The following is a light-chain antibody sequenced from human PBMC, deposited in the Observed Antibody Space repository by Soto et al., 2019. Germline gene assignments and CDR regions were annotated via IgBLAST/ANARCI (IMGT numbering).Light chain of an antibody. CDR1: QSISDW. V-gene: IGKV1-5*03. J-gene: IGKJ5*01. CDR3: QQYNTYPIT. CDR2: KAS. Sequence: DIQMTQSPSTLSASVGARVTITCRASQSISDWLAWYQQKPGKAPKLLIYKASGLESGVPARFSGSRSGTEFTLTITSLQPDDFATYDCQQYNTYPITFGQGTRLEIK.